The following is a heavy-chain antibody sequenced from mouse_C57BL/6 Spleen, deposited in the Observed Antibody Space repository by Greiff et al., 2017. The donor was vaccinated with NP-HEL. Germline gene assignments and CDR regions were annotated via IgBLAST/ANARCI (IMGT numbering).Heavy chain of an antibody. D-gene: IGHD2-2*01. CDR2: IWTGGGT. V-gene: IGHV2-9-1*01. CDR1: GFSLTSYA. J-gene: IGHJ1*03. Sequence: VQGVESGPGLVAPSQSLSITCTVSGFSLTSYAISWVRQPPGKGLEWLGVIWTGGGTNYNSALKSRLSISKDNSKSQVFLKMNSLQTDDTARYYCAGKVYGYDAWYFDVWGTGTTVTVSS. CDR3: AGKVYGYDAWYFDV.